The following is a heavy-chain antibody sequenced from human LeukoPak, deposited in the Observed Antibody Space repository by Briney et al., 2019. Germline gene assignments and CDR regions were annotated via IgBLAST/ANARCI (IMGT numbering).Heavy chain of an antibody. D-gene: IGHD6-6*01. J-gene: IGHJ4*02. CDR1: GFTFSSYA. CDR2: ISGSGGST. CDR3: AKDLDPHRSSKLDLDY. V-gene: IGHV3-23*01. Sequence: PGGSLRLPCAASGFTFSSYAMSWVRQAPGKGLEWVSAISGSGGSTYYADSVKGRFTISRDNSKNTLYLQMNSLRAEDTAVYYCAKDLDPHRSSKLDLDYWGQGTLVTVSS.